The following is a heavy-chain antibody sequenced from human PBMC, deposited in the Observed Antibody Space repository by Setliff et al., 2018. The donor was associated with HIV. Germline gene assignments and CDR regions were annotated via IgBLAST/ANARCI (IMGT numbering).Heavy chain of an antibody. J-gene: IGHJ5*02. D-gene: IGHD5-12*01. Sequence: GSSVKVSCKASGGTFSLYAINWVRQAPGQGLEWMGGINPIFNTANYGQKFQGRATITADGSTSTAYMELSSLRFEDTATYYCARYQATGYEKVWFSWIDPWGQGTLVTVSS. CDR1: GGTFSLYA. CDR2: INPIFNTA. V-gene: IGHV1-69*13. CDR3: ARYQATGYEKVWFSWIDP.